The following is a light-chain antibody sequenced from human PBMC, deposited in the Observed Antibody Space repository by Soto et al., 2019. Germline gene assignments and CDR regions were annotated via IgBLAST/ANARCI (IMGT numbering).Light chain of an antibody. CDR1: QTVYNN. V-gene: IGKV3-15*01. CDR3: QQYSNWPLT. Sequence: EIVMTQSPATLSGSPGERATLSCRASQTVYNNLAWYQQKPGQPPRLLIYGASARATGIPARFSGSGSGTEFTLTISSLQSEDFAVYYCQQYSNWPLTFGGGTKVEIK. CDR2: GAS. J-gene: IGKJ4*01.